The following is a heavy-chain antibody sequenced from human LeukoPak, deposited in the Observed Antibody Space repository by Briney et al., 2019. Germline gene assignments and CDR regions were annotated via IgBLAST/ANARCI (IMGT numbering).Heavy chain of an antibody. CDR2: ISGYNGDR. J-gene: IGHJ4*02. V-gene: IGHV1-18*01. CDR3: VRDDQWLVDY. CDR1: GYTFSRSA. Sequence: ASVKVSCKASGYTFSRSAISWVRQAPGQGLEWMGWISGYNGDRKYPQQCQDRVTLTTDTSMSTAYMEARSLRSDDTALYYCVRDDQWLVDYWGQGTLVTVSS. D-gene: IGHD6-19*01.